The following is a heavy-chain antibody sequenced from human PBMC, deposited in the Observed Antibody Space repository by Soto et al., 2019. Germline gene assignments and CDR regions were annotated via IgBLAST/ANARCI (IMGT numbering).Heavy chain of an antibody. D-gene: IGHD3-22*01. CDR1: GVTFISYT. Sequence: QVQLVQSGAAVKKPGSSVKVSCKASGVTFISYTISWVRLAPGQGLEWMGRIIPILGIANYAQKFQGRVTITADKSTSTAYMELSSLRSEDTAVYYCARDRYYGSSGYYYWDAFDIWGQGTMVTVSS. CDR2: IIPILGIA. CDR3: ARDRYYGSSGYYYWDAFDI. V-gene: IGHV1-69*08. J-gene: IGHJ3*02.